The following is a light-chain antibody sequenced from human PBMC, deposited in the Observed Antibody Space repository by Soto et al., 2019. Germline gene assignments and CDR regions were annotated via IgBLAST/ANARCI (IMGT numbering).Light chain of an antibody. CDR1: TSTIRRNP. Sequence: QSALTQPPSASGTPGQRVSISCSGSTSTIRRNPVSWYQQVPGTAPKLLIHDDNQRPSGVPDRFSGSKSGTSASLAISGLQSEDEAEYYCAAWDDSLDGPYVFGTGTKVTVL. CDR2: DDN. J-gene: IGLJ1*01. CDR3: AAWDDSLDGPYV. V-gene: IGLV1-44*01.